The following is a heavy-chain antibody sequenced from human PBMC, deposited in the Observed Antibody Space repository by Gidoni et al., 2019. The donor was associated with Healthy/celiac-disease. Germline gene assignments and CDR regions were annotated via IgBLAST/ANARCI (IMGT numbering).Heavy chain of an antibody. CDR1: GFTFSSYG. Sequence: QVQLVESGGGVVQPGRSLRLSCAASGFTFSSYGMHWVRQAPGKGLEWVAVIWYDGSNKYYADSVKGRFAISRDNSKNTLYLQMNSLRAEDTAVYYCAREKQVQGVIMGTYYYYGMDVWGQGTTVTVSS. CDR3: AREKQVQGVIMGTYYYYGMDV. CDR2: IWYDGSNK. J-gene: IGHJ6*02. V-gene: IGHV3-33*01. D-gene: IGHD3-10*01.